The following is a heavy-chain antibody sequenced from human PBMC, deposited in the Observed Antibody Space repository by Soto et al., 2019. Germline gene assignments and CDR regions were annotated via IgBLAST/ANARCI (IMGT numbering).Heavy chain of an antibody. J-gene: IGHJ1*01. V-gene: IGHV3-7*01. Sequence: EVQLVESGGGLVQPGGSLRLSCAASGFTFSSYWMSWVRQAPGKGLEWVANIKQDGSEKYYADSVKGRFTISRDNSKNTLYLQMNSLRAEDTAVYYCARGGLWFGQKYFQHWGQGTLVTVSS. D-gene: IGHD3-10*01. CDR3: ARGGLWFGQKYFQH. CDR1: GFTFSSYW. CDR2: IKQDGSEK.